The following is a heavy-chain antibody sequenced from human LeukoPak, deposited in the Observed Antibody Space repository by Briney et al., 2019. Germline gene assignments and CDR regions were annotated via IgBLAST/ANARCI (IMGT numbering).Heavy chain of an antibody. CDR1: GFTFSSYS. V-gene: IGHV3-21*01. Sequence: GGSLRLSCAASGFTFSSYSMNWVRQAPGKGLEWVSSISSSSSYIYYADSVKGRFTISRDNAKNSLYLQMNSLRAEDTAVYYCASPGGASLLDYWGPGTLVTVSS. J-gene: IGHJ4*02. CDR3: ASPGGASLLDY. D-gene: IGHD1-14*01. CDR2: ISSSSSYI.